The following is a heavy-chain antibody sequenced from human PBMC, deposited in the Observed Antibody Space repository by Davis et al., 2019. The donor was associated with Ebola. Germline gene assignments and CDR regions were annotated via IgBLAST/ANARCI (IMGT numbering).Heavy chain of an antibody. CDR2: IIPIFGTA. Sequence: SVKVSCKASGGTFSSYAISWVRQAPGQGLEWMGGIIPIFGTANYAQKFQGRVTITADESTSTAYMELSSLRSEDTAVYYCARNPRVITGTARPQYEVGDYWGQGTLVTVSS. CDR1: GGTFSSYA. V-gene: IGHV1-69*13. D-gene: IGHD1-20*01. J-gene: IGHJ4*02. CDR3: ARNPRVITGTARPQYEVGDY.